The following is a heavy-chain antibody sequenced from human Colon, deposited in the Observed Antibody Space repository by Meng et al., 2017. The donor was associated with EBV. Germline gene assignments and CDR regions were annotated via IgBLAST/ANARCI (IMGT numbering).Heavy chain of an antibody. J-gene: IGHJ4*02. CDR3: ASTGYSAYDYFDY. D-gene: IGHD5-12*01. CDR1: GGTFSNDG. CDR2: IILVLGTP. V-gene: IGHV1-69*01. Sequence: QVQLVQSGAEVKKPXSSVKVSCKASGGTFSNDGINWVRQAPGQGLEWMGGIILVLGTPNYAQQFQGRVTITAEESTGTAYMELNSLSSEDTALYYCASTGYSAYDYFDYWGQGTLVTVSS.